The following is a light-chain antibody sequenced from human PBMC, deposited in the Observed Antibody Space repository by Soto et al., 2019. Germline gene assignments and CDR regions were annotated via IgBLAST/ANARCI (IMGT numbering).Light chain of an antibody. CDR2: GAS. CDR3: RLYGRSLRAT. J-gene: IGKJ5*01. CDR1: QTVATTN. Sequence: EIVMTQSPGTLSVSPGEGATISCLASQTVATTNVAWDQQRPDQAPTLLIYGASTRSIGIADRFSGSGSGTDFTLTISRREPEDFAMSYCRLYGRSLRATFGQGTRLEIK. V-gene: IGKV3-20*01.